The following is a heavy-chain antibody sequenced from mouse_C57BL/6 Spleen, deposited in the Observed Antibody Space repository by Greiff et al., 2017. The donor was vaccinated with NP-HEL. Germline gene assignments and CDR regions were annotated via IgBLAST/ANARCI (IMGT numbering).Heavy chain of an antibody. CDR3: AREGDYDYDGYY. J-gene: IGHJ4*01. CDR2: IYPGDGDT. Sequence: QVQLQQSGPELVQPGASVKISCKASGYAFSSSWMNWVKQRPGKGLEWIGRIYPGDGDTNYNGKFKGKATLTADKSSSTAYMQLSSLTSEDSAVYFCAREGDYDYDGYYWGQGASVTVSS. D-gene: IGHD2-4*01. V-gene: IGHV1-82*01. CDR1: GYAFSSSW.